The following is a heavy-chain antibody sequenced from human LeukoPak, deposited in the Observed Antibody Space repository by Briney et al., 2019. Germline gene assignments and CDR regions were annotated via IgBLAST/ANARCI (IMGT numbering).Heavy chain of an antibody. Sequence: VASVKVSCKATGYTFTDYYMHWVRQAPGQGLEWLGWINPNSGGPNYAQKFQGRVTMTRDTSISTAYMELSRLRFDDTALYYCAACSGGRCYSGWFDPWGQGTLVTVSS. D-gene: IGHD2-15*01. V-gene: IGHV1-2*02. CDR1: GYTFTDYY. CDR3: AACSGGRCYSGWFDP. CDR2: INPNSGGP. J-gene: IGHJ5*02.